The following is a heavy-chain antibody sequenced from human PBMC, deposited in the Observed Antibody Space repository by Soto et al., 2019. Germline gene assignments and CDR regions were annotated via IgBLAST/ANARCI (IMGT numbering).Heavy chain of an antibody. D-gene: IGHD3-10*01. CDR3: ARELFGRSVWFDP. CDR1: GGSISSYY. Sequence: SETLSLTCTVSGGSISSYYWSWIRQPPGKGLEWIGYIYYSGSTNYNPSLKSRVTISVDTSKNQFSLKLSSVTAADTAEYYCARELFGRSVWFDPWGQGTLVTVSS. J-gene: IGHJ5*02. V-gene: IGHV4-59*01. CDR2: IYYSGST.